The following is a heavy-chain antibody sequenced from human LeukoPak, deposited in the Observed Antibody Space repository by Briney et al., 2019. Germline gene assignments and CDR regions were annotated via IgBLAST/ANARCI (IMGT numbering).Heavy chain of an antibody. V-gene: IGHV7-4-1*02. Sequence: ASVKVSCKTSGDTFTTYAIIWVRQAPGQGLEWMGWINTNTGNPTYAQGFTGRFVFSLDTSVSTAYLQISSLKAEDTAVYYCARGIQLWSRSPLGGWFDPWGQGTLVTVSS. CDR2: INTNTGNP. CDR3: ARGIQLWSRSPLGGWFDP. CDR1: GDTFTTYA. J-gene: IGHJ5*02. D-gene: IGHD5-18*01.